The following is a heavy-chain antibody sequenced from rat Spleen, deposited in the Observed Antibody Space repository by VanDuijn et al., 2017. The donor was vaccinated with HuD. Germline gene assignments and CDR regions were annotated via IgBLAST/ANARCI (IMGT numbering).Heavy chain of an antibody. CDR3: ARHGGLRNWFAY. D-gene: IGHD1-11*01. J-gene: IGHJ3*01. Sequence: EVQLVESGGGLVQPGRSMKLSCAASGFTFSNFPMAWVRQAPTKGLEWVASITYDGSSTYYRDSVKGRFTISRDNAKNTQFLQMDSLRSEDTATYYCARHGGLRNWFAYWGQGTLVTVSS. CDR1: GFTFSNFP. V-gene: IGHV5-46*01. CDR2: ITYDGSST.